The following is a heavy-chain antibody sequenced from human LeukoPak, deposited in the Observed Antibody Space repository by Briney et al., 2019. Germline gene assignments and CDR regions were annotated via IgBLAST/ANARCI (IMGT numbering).Heavy chain of an antibody. V-gene: IGHV4-39*07. CDR3: ALLRVSLPPFDY. J-gene: IGHJ4*02. CDR2: INHSGST. D-gene: IGHD3-10*01. Sequence: PSETLSLTCTLSGGSISSRSYYWGWIRQPPGKGLEWIGEINHSGSTNYNPSLKSRVTISVDTTKNQFSLKLSSVTAADTAVYYCALLRVSLPPFDYWGQGTLVTVSS. CDR1: GGSISSRSYY.